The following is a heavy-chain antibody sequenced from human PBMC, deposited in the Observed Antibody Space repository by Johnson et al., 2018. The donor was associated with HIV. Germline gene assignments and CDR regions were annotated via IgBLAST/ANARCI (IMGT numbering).Heavy chain of an antibody. CDR1: GFTFSNYG. J-gene: IGHJ3*02. CDR3: AKFGRIPRELEDAFDI. D-gene: IGHD1-26*01. V-gene: IGHV3-30*18. Sequence: VQLVESGGGLVQPGGSLRLSCAASGFTFSNYGMNWVRQAPGKGLEWVAVISYDGSKKYYADSVKGRFTISRDNSKNTLYLQMNSLRVEDTAVYYCAKFGRIPRELEDAFDIWGQGTMVTVSS. CDR2: ISYDGSKK.